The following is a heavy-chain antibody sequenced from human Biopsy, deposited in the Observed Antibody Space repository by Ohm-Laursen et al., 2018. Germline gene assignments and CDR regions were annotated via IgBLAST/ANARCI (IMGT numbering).Heavy chain of an antibody. J-gene: IGHJ6*02. CDR2: INPNSGNA. D-gene: IGHD2-15*01. Sequence: ASVKVSCKASGYTFAGYYLHWVRQAPGHGLEWMGWINPNSGNANYAQSFQGRLTVTRDTSITTAYMELTSLTSDDAAIYYCARVPAYPSIDGYYGLDLWGQGTTVIVSS. CDR3: ARVPAYPSIDGYYGLDL. V-gene: IGHV1-2*02. CDR1: GYTFAGYY.